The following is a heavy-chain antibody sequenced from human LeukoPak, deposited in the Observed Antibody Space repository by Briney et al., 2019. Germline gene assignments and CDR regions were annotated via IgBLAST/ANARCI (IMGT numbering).Heavy chain of an antibody. CDR2: ISGSGGST. CDR1: GFTFSSYA. D-gene: IGHD3-3*01. CDR3: AKLDDFWSGYSYFDY. J-gene: IGHJ4*02. V-gene: IGHV3-23*01. Sequence: PGGSLRLSCAASGFTFSSYAMSWVRQAPGKGLEWVSAISGSGGSTYYADSVKGRFTISRDNSKNTLYLQMNSLRAEDTAVYYCAKLDDFWSGYSYFDYWGQGTLVTVSS.